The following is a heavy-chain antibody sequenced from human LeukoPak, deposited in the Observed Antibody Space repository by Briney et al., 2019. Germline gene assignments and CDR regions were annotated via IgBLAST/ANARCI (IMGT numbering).Heavy chain of an antibody. CDR2: IKQDGSEK. V-gene: IGHV3-7*01. D-gene: IGHD1-1*01. Sequence: GGSLRLSCAASGFTFSSYWMSWVRQAPGKGLEWVANIKQDGSEKYYVDSVKGRFTISRDNAKNSLYLQMNSLRAEDTAVYYCAREGENELPSSFDYWGQGTLVTVSS. CDR1: GFTFSSYW. J-gene: IGHJ4*02. CDR3: AREGENELPSSFDY.